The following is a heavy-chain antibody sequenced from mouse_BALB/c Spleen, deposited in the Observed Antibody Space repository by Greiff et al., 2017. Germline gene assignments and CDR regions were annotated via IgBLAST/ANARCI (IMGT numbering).Heavy chain of an antibody. Sequence: DVHLVESGPGLVKPSQSLSLTCTVTGYSITSDYAWNWIRQFPGNKLEWMGYISYSGSTSYNPSLKSRISITRDTSKNQFFLQLNSVTTEDTATYYCATLLRLRPAMDYWGQGTSVTVSS. CDR3: ATLLRLRPAMDY. CDR1: GYSITSDYA. V-gene: IGHV3-2*02. CDR2: ISYSGST. J-gene: IGHJ4*01. D-gene: IGHD1-2*01.